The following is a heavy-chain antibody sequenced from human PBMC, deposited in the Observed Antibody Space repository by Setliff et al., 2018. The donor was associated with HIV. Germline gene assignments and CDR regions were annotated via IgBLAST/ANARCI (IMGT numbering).Heavy chain of an antibody. V-gene: IGHV1-69*13. CDR1: GGTFSSYA. Sequence: ASVKVSCKASGGTFSSYAISWVRQAPGQGLDWMGGIIPVFGTTNYAQKFQGRVTITADESTSTAYMELSSLRSEDTAVYYCARGGVYYCDSRGWSMDYWGQGTLVTVSS. J-gene: IGHJ4*02. CDR3: ARGGVYYCDSRGWSMDY. D-gene: IGHD3-22*01. CDR2: IIPVFGTT.